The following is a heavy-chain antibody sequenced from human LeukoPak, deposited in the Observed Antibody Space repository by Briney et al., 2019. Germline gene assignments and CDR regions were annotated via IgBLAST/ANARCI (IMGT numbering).Heavy chain of an antibody. Sequence: PSETLSLTCAVYGGSFSGYYWSWIRQPPGKGLEWIGEINHSGSTNYNPSLKSRVTISVDTSKNQFSLKLSSVTAADTAVYYCARDYSSCSSTSCYKSGFDPWGQGTLVTVSS. V-gene: IGHV4-34*01. CDR1: GGSFSGYY. J-gene: IGHJ5*02. D-gene: IGHD2-2*02. CDR3: ARDYSSCSSTSCYKSGFDP. CDR2: INHSGST.